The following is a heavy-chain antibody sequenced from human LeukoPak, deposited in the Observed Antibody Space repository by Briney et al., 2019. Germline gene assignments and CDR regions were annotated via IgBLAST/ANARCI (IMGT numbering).Heavy chain of an antibody. J-gene: IGHJ1*01. CDR2: IYYSGST. Sequence: SETLSLTCTVSGGSISSSSYYWGWIRQPPGKGLEWIGSIYYSGSTYYNPSLKSRVTISVDTSKNQFSLKLSSVTAADTAVYYCARPGTYYYGSGSQHFQHWGQGTLVTVSS. CDR1: GGSISSSSYY. D-gene: IGHD3-10*01. V-gene: IGHV4-39*07. CDR3: ARPGTYYYGSGSQHFQH.